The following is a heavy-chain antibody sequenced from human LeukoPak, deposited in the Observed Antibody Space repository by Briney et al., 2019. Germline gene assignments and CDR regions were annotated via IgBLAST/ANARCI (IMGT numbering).Heavy chain of an antibody. J-gene: IGHJ4*02. CDR2: INHSGST. D-gene: IGHD1-26*01. Sequence: SETLSLTCAVYGGSFSGYYWSWIRQPPGKGLEWIGEINHSGSTNYNPSPKSRVTISVDTSKNQFSLKLSSVTAADTAVYYCARRPYRGALDYWGQGTLVTVSS. CDR1: GGSFSGYY. V-gene: IGHV4-34*01. CDR3: ARRPYRGALDY.